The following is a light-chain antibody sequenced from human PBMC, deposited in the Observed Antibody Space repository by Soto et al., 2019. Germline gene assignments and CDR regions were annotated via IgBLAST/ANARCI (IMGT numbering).Light chain of an antibody. CDR3: QQYDNLYT. V-gene: IGKV1-33*01. Sequence: DIQMTQSPSSLSASVGDRVTITCQASQDISNYLNWYQQKPGKAPKLLIYDASDLETGVPSRFSGSASGTDFTFTISSLQPEDIATYYRQQYDNLYTFGQGTKLEIK. J-gene: IGKJ2*01. CDR1: QDISNY. CDR2: DAS.